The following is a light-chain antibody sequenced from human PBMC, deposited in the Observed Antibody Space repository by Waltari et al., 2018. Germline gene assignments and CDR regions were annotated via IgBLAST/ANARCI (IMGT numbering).Light chain of an antibody. V-gene: IGKV2-28*01. J-gene: IGKJ4*01. CDR1: QSLLYSNGHNY. CDR2: VGF. CDR3: MQSLQAPLT. Sequence: DIVMTQSPLSLPVTPGETASISCRSSQSLLYSNGHNYVDWYLQKPGQSPQLLIYVGFMRAAGVPDRVSGSGSGTDFTLKISRVEADDIGVYYCMQSLQAPLTFGGGTKVEIK.